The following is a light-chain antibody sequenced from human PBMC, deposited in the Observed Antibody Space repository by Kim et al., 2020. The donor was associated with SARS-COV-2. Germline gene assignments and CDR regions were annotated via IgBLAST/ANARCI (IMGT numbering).Light chain of an antibody. CDR1: QGITNY. V-gene: IGKV1-27*01. Sequence: ASVGDRVTITCRASQGITNYLAWYQQKPGKVPKLLIYAASTLQSGVPSRFSGSGSGTDFTLTISSLQPEDVATYYCQKYNSAPHTFGPGTKVDIK. CDR2: AAS. CDR3: QKYNSAPHT. J-gene: IGKJ3*01.